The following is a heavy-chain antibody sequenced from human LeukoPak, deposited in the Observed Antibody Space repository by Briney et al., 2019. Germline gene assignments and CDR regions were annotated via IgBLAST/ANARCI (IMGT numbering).Heavy chain of an antibody. CDR2: VSGSDGST. J-gene: IGHJ4*02. Sequence: EGSLRLSCAASGFTFSSYAMSWVRQAPGKGLEWVSAVSGSDGSTYYADSVKGRFTMSRDNSKNMLYLQMNSLRAEDTAVYYCAKQSSTAYFEYWGQGTLVTVSS. CDR3: AKQSSTAYFEY. CDR1: GFTFSSYA. V-gene: IGHV3-23*01. D-gene: IGHD2-21*01.